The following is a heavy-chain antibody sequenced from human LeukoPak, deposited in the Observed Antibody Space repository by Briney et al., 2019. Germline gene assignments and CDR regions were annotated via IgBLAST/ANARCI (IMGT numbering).Heavy chain of an antibody. CDR1: GFTFSSYA. J-gene: IGHJ4*02. D-gene: IGHD3-22*01. V-gene: IGHV3-23*01. Sequence: GGSLRLSCAASGFTFSSYAMSWVRQAPGKGLEWVSAISGSGGSTYYADSVKGRFTISRDNSKNTLYLQMNSLRAEDTAVYYCAKRGSYDSSGLPYYFDYWGQGTLVTVSS. CDR2: ISGSGGST. CDR3: AKRGSYDSSGLPYYFDY.